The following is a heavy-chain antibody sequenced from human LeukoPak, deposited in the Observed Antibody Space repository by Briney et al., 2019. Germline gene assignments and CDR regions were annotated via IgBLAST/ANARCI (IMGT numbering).Heavy chain of an antibody. CDR2: IDRDGSDT. CDR1: GFTFSSYW. J-gene: IGHJ4*02. V-gene: IGHV3-74*01. CDR3: VSRSYHLLLSGADTEY. D-gene: IGHD2-15*01. Sequence: GGSLRLSCAASGFTFSSYWMHWVRQAPGKGLVWVSRIDRDGSDTSYADSVKGRFSISRDNAKNLLYLQMNSLRAEDTALYYCVSRSYHLLLSGADTEYWGQGTLVTVSS.